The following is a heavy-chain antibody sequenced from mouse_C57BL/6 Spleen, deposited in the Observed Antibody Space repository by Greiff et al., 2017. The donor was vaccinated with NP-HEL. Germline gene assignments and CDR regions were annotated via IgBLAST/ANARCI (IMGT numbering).Heavy chain of an antibody. Sequence: EVQLQQSGAELVKPGASVKLSCTASGFNIKDYYMHWVKQRTEQGLEWIGRIDPEDGETKYAPKFQGKATITAVTSSNTAYLQLSSMPSEDTAVYYCAREGGVHYYCSSYEGLAYWGQGTLVTVSA. V-gene: IGHV14-2*01. CDR2: IDPEDGET. D-gene: IGHD1-1*01. CDR3: AREGGVHYYCSSYEGLAY. J-gene: IGHJ3*01. CDR1: GFNIKDYY.